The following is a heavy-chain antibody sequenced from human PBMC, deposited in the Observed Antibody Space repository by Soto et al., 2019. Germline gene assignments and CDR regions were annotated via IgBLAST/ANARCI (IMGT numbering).Heavy chain of an antibody. V-gene: IGHV4-31*03. CDR1: GASMSSSAHY. CDR2: ISYLGDT. CDR3: ARSDGSGNYHEHLFRF. J-gene: IGHJ4*02. D-gene: IGHD3-10*01. Sequence: QVQLQESGPGLVRPSQTLSLTCTVSGASMSSSAHYWSWVRQHPGKGLEWIGYISYLGDTYYNPPLRSRVTISADMSKNQFSLELSSVTAADTAVYYCARSDGSGNYHEHLFRFWGQGTLVTVSS.